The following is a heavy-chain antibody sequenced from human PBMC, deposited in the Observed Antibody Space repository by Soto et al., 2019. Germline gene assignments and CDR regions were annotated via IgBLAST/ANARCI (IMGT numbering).Heavy chain of an antibody. V-gene: IGHV3-23*01. CDR1: GFTLSSHA. J-gene: IGHJ3*02. Sequence: GGSLRLSCAASGFTLSSHAMSWVRQAPGKGLEWVSAISGSGGSTYYADSVKGRFTISRDNSKNTLYLQMNSLRAEDTAVYYCAKSVHDVPDAFDIWGQGTMVTVSS. D-gene: IGHD6-6*01. CDR2: ISGSGGST. CDR3: AKSVHDVPDAFDI.